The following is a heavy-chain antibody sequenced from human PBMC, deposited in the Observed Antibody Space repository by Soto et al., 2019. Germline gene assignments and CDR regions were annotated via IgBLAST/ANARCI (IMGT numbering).Heavy chain of an antibody. J-gene: IGHJ4*02. D-gene: IGHD3-22*01. CDR3: ARFDSYDSSGYPN. Sequence: GGSLRLSRVASGFTFSSYAMSWVRQAPGKGLEWVSAISGSGGSTYYADSVKGRFTISRDNSKNTLYLQMNSLRAEDTAVYHCARFDSYDSSGYPNWGQGTLVTVSS. V-gene: IGHV3-23*01. CDR1: GFTFSSYA. CDR2: ISGSGGST.